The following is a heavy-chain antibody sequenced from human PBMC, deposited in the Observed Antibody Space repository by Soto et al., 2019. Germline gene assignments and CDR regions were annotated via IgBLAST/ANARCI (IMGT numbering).Heavy chain of an antibody. D-gene: IGHD1-20*01. CDR1: GYTFNSYD. CDR2: MNPNSGDT. J-gene: IGHJ4*02. V-gene: IGHV1-8*01. Sequence: QVPLVQSGAEVKKPGASVKVSCKASGYTFNSYDIYWVRQASGQGLEWMGWMNPNSGDTGYPQKFQGRVTMTRNTSITTAYMELSSLTSEDTAVYYCTRVPPRAFGMDYWGPGTLVTVSS. CDR3: TRVPPRAFGMDY.